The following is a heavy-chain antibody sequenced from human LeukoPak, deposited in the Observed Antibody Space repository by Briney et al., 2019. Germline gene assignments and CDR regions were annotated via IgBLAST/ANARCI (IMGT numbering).Heavy chain of an antibody. CDR1: GFTFSIYS. D-gene: IGHD1-14*01. CDR2: ISHSSRNT. CDR3: ARDMNLGY. J-gene: IGHJ4*02. Sequence: GGSLGLSCAASGFTFSIYSMNWVRQAPGKGLEWVSSISHSSRNTYYADSVKSRFTISRDNAKNSLYLQMNSLRAEDTAVYYCARDMNLGYWGQGTLVTVSS. V-gene: IGHV3-21*01.